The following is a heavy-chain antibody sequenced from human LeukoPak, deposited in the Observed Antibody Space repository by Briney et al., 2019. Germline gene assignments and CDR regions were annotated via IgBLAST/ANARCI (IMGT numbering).Heavy chain of an antibody. V-gene: IGHV3-21*01. CDR3: ARLGRAYRNSYDSSAY. D-gene: IGHD3-22*01. CDR2: ISSSSSYI. CDR1: GFTFSSYS. J-gene: IGHJ4*02. Sequence: GGSLRLSCAASGFTFSSYSMNWVRQAPGKGLEWVSSISSSSSYIYYADSVKGRFTISRDNAKNSLYLQMNSLRAEDTAVYYCARLGRAYRNSYDSSAYWGQGTLVTVSS.